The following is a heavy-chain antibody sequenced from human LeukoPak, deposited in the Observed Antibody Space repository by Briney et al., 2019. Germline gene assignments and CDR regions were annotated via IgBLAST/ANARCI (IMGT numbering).Heavy chain of an antibody. CDR3: ARVIRTTVTTSPNQDY. CDR2: IKQDGSEK. D-gene: IGHD4-17*01. CDR1: GFTFSSYS. J-gene: IGHJ4*02. Sequence: PGGSLRLSCAASGFTFSSYSMNWVRQAPGKGLEWVANIKQDGSEKYYVDSVKGRFTISRDNAKNSLYLQMNSLRAEDTAVYYCARVIRTTVTTSPNQDYWGQGTLVTVSS. V-gene: IGHV3-7*01.